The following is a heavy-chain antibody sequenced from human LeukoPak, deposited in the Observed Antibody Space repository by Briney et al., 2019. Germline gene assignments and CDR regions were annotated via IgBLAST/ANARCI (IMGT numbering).Heavy chain of an antibody. J-gene: IGHJ4*02. CDR3: ARVAAAAGSTSFDY. V-gene: IGHV4-59*01. CDR1: GGSISSYY. CDR2: IYYSGST. Sequence: SETLSLTCTVSGGSISSYYWSWIRQPPGKGLEWIGYIYYSGSTNYNPSLKSRVTISVDTSKNQFSPKLSSVTAADTAVYYCARVAAAAGSTSFDYWGQGTLVTVSS. D-gene: IGHD6-13*01.